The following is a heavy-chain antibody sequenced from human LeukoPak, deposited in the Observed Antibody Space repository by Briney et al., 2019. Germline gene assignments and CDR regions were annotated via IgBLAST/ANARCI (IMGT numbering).Heavy chain of an antibody. D-gene: IGHD3-22*01. CDR2: TYYRSKWYN. V-gene: IGHV6-1*01. CDR3: ARSDGSGKNWFDP. CDR1: GDSVSSNIAA. J-gene: IGHJ5*02. Sequence: SQTLSLTCAISGDSVSSNIAAWSWIRRSPSRGLEWLGRTYYRSKWYNDYAVSVKSRITINSDTSKNHFSLQLNSVTPDDTAVYYCARSDGSGKNWFDPWGQGTLVTVSS.